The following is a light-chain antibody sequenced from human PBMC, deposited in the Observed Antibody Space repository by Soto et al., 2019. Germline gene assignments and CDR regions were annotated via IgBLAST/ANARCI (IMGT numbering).Light chain of an antibody. Sequence: EIVLTHSPGTLSLSPGERATLSFKTSQSRGSNFLAWYQHKPGQAPRLLIYASSNRATGIPDRFSGSASGTDFTLTINRLEPEDFAVYYCQLYGISPHFGQGTRLEIK. V-gene: IGKV3-20*01. J-gene: IGKJ5*01. CDR2: ASS. CDR3: QLYGISPH. CDR1: QSRGSNF.